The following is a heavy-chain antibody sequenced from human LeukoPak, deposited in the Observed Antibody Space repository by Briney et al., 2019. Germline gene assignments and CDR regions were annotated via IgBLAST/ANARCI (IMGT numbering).Heavy chain of an antibody. V-gene: IGHV3-23*01. CDR2: ISGSGGST. CDR3: AKDYSGSYYAHFDY. CDR1: GFTLSSYA. Sequence: GGSLRLSCAASGFTLSSYAMSWVRQAPGKGLEWVSAISGSGGSTYYADSVKGRFTISRDNSKNTLYLQMNSLRAEDTAVYYCAKDYSGSYYAHFDYWGQGTLVTVSS. J-gene: IGHJ4*02. D-gene: IGHD1-26*01.